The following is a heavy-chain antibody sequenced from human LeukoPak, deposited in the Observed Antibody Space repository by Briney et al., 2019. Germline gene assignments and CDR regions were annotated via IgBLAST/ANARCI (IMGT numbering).Heavy chain of an antibody. CDR2: ISYDGSNK. CDR3: AKDQDSSGWSRYYYYYGMDV. J-gene: IGHJ6*02. D-gene: IGHD6-19*01. Sequence: PGGSLRLSCAASGFTFSSYGMHWVRQAPGKGLKWVAVISYDGSNKYYADSVKGRFTISRDNSKNTLYLQMNSLRAEDTAVYYCAKDQDSSGWSRYYYYYGMDVWGQGTTVTVSS. V-gene: IGHV3-30*18. CDR1: GFTFSSYG.